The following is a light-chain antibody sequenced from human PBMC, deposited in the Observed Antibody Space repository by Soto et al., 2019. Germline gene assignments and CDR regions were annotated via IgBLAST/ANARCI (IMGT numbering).Light chain of an antibody. V-gene: IGKV3-20*01. CDR2: GAS. CDR1: QSVSSSY. CDR3: QQYGSSPRT. J-gene: IGKJ1*01. Sequence: EIVLTQSPGTLSLSPGEKATLSCRASQSVSSSYLAWYQQKPCQAPRLLIYGASSRATGIPDRFSGSGSGTDFTLTISRLEPEEFAGYYCQQYGSSPRTFGQGTKVDIK.